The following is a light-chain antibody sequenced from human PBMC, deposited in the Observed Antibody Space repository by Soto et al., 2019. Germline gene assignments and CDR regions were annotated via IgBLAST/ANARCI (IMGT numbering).Light chain of an antibody. V-gene: IGLV2-14*01. CDR2: EVS. Sequence: QSVLTQPTSVSGSPGQSITIYCTGISRDVGGYNYVSWYQQHPGKAPKLMIYEVSNRPSGVSNRFSGSKSGNTASLTISGLQAEDEADYYCSSYTSSSTLVFGTGTKVTVL. CDR3: SSYTSSSTLV. CDR1: SRDVGGYNY. J-gene: IGLJ1*01.